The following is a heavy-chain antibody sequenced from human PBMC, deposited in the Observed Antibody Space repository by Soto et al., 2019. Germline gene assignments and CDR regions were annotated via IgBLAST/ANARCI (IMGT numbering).Heavy chain of an antibody. CDR1: GFTFSSYA. J-gene: IGHJ6*02. CDR3: ARVIMDV. CDR2: ISYDGSNK. V-gene: IGHV3-30-3*01. Sequence: PGGSLRLSCTASGFTFSSYAMHWVRQAPGKGLEWVAVISYDGSNKYYADSVKGRFTISRDNSKNTLYLQMNSLRDEATAVYYCARVIMDVWGQGTTVTVSS.